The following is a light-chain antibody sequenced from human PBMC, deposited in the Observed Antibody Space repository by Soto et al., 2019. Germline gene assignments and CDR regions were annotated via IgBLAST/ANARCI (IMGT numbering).Light chain of an antibody. CDR3: QQYGSSRFT. CDR1: QSVSSSY. V-gene: IGKV3-20*01. J-gene: IGKJ3*01. CDR2: VAS. Sequence: EIVLTQSPGTLSLSPGERATLSCRASQSVSSSYLAWYQQKPGQAPRLLIYVASSRATGIPDRFSGSGSVTDFTLTISSLEPEDFAVYYCQQYGSSRFTFGPGIKVDIK.